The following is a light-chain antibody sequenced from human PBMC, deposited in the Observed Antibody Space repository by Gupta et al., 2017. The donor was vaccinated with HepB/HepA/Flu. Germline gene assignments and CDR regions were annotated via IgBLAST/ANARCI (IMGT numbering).Light chain of an antibody. CDR2: LGS. Sequence: DIVMTQSPLSLPVTPGEPASIYCRSSQSLLHSNGYNYLDWYLQKPGQSPQLLIYLGSNRDAGVTDRFSGSGCGKDFTLKISRGEAEDVGGYYCRQARQEPGTTFGRGTRVELK. V-gene: IGKV2-28*01. CDR1: QSLLHSNGYNY. CDR3: RQARQEPGTT. J-gene: IGKJ4*01.